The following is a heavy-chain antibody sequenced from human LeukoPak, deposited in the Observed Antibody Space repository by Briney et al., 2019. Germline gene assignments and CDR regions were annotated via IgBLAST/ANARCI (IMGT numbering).Heavy chain of an antibody. J-gene: IGHJ5*02. CDR1: GGSISSSNW. CDR2: TYHSGST. Sequence: SETLSLTCAVSGGSISSSNWWSWVRQPPGKGLEWIGETYHSGSTNYNPSLKSRVTISVDKSKNQFSLKLSSVTAADTAVYYCARAIGVVVVAANEWWFDPWGQGTLVTVSS. CDR3: ARAIGVVVVAANEWWFDP. V-gene: IGHV4-4*02. D-gene: IGHD2-15*01.